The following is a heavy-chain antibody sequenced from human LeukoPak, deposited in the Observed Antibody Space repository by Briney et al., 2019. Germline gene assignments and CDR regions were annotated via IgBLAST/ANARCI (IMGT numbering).Heavy chain of an antibody. D-gene: IGHD3-10*01. CDR2: IYYSGSI. CDR3: ARHYAYGSGTYVPFDY. J-gene: IGHJ4*02. CDR1: GGSISSSYYY. Sequence: PSETLSLTCTVSGGSISSSYYYWGWVRQPPGKGLEWIGNIYYSGSIFYNPSLRSRITISVDTSKNQFSLKLRSVTAADTAVYYCARHYAYGSGTYVPFDYWGQGTLVTVSS. V-gene: IGHV4-39*01.